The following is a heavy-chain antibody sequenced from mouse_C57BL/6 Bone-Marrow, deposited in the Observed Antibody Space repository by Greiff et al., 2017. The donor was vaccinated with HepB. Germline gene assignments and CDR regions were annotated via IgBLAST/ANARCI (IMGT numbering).Heavy chain of an antibody. CDR1: GFNIKDDY. Sequence: VQLQQSGAELVRPGASVKLSCTASGFNIKDDYMHWVKQRPEQGREWIGWIDPENGDTEYASKFQGKATITADTSSNTAYLQLSSLTSEDTAVYYCTTPYDGYFSYWYFDVWGTGTTVTVSS. D-gene: IGHD2-3*01. CDR3: TTPYDGYFSYWYFDV. J-gene: IGHJ1*03. CDR2: IDPENGDT. V-gene: IGHV14-4*01.